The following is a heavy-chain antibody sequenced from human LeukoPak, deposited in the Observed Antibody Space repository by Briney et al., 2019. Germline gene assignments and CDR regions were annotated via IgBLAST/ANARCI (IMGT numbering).Heavy chain of an antibody. J-gene: IGHJ6*02. CDR3: VKHLGPPNYYGMDV. CDR2: ISSNGGTT. Sequence: GGSLRLSCSASGFTFSSYAMHWVRQAPGKGLKYVSAISSNGGTTYYADSVKGRFAISRDNSKNTLYLQMSSLRAEDTAVYYCVKHLGPPNYYGMDVWGQGTTVTVSS. V-gene: IGHV3-64D*09. CDR1: GFTFSSYA.